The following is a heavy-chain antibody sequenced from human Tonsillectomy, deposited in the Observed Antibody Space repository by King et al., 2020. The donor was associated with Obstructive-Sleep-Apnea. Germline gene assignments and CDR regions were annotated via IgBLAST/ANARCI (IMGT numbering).Heavy chain of an antibody. CDR2: ICPGHSDT. CDR3: ARRPSVFYDPFDY. CDR1: GYSFTSYY. Sequence: QLVQAGAEVKKPGESLKISCKSSGYSFTSYYIGWVRQMPGKGLEWVGLICPGHSDTRYSPSFHGQVTISADKSINTAYLHWSSLKASDTAMYYCARRPSVFYDPFDYWGQGTLVTVSS. V-gene: IGHV5-51*01. J-gene: IGHJ4*02. D-gene: IGHD2/OR15-2a*01.